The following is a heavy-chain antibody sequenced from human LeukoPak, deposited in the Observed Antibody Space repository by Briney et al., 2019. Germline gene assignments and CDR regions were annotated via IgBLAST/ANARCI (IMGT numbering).Heavy chain of an antibody. Sequence: PSETLSLTCAVYGGSFSGYYWSWIRQPPGKGLEWVGEINHSGSTNYNPSLKSRVTISVDTSKNQFSLKLSSVTAADTAVCYCARGTVLTTIFGVSTQTNDAFDIWGQGTMVTVSS. V-gene: IGHV4-34*01. CDR2: INHSGST. J-gene: IGHJ3*02. CDR3: ARGTVLTTIFGVSTQTNDAFDI. CDR1: GGSFSGYY. D-gene: IGHD3-3*01.